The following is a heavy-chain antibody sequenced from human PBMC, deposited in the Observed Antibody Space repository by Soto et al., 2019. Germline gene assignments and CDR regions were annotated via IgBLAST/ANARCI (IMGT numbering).Heavy chain of an antibody. D-gene: IGHD2-2*01. CDR3: ARAQLDCSSTSCYFGPCGY. CDR1: GFTFSSYG. Sequence: QVQLVESGGGVVQPGRSLRLSCAASGFTFSSYGMHWVRQAPGKGLEWVAVIWYDGSNKYYADSVKGRFTISRDNSKNTLYLQMNSLRAEDTAVYYCARAQLDCSSTSCYFGPCGYWGQGTLVTVSS. J-gene: IGHJ4*02. CDR2: IWYDGSNK. V-gene: IGHV3-33*01.